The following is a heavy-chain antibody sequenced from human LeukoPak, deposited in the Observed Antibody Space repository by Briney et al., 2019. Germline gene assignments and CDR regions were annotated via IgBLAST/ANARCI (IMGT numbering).Heavy chain of an antibody. CDR1: GYTFTGYY. J-gene: IGHJ4*02. Sequence: ASVKVSCKASGYTFTGYYMHWVRQAPGQGLEWMGWINPNSGGTNYAQKFQGRVTMTRDTSISTAYMELSRLRSDDTAVYYCARVSVWFGELFGFWGQGTLVTVSS. CDR2: INPNSGGT. D-gene: IGHD3-10*01. V-gene: IGHV1-2*02. CDR3: ARVSVWFGELFGF.